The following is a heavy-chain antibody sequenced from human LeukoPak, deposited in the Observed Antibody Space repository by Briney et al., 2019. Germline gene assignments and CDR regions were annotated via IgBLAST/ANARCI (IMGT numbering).Heavy chain of an antibody. D-gene: IGHD2-21*02. Sequence: ASVTISFTTSVHIFTIDHIHWVRQAPGHGREWMAWINPDTGVTKYAQDLQGRVTVARDTSLTTTYMELSTLTSDDTAVYDCALVTSGNWWFDPWGPGTLVTVSS. CDR1: VHIFTIDH. V-gene: IGHV1-2*02. J-gene: IGHJ5*02. CDR2: INPDTGVT. CDR3: ALVTSGNWWFDP.